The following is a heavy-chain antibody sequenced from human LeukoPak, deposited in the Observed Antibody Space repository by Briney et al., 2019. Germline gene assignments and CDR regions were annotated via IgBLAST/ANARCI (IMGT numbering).Heavy chain of an antibody. CDR1: GGSFSGYY. Sequence: SETLSLTCAVYGGSFSGYYWSWIRQPPGKGLEWIGEINHSGSTNYNPSLKSRVTISVDTSKNQFSLKLSSVTAADTAVYYCARDRGEMANLGAFDIWGQGTMVTVSS. V-gene: IGHV4-34*01. D-gene: IGHD5-24*01. CDR2: INHSGST. J-gene: IGHJ3*02. CDR3: ARDRGEMANLGAFDI.